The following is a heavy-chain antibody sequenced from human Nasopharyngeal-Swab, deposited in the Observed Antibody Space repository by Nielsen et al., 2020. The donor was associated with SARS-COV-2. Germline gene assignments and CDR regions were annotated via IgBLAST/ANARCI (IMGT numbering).Heavy chain of an antibody. CDR3: ARARITMIVVVNAFDI. Sequence: SETLSLTCTVSGGSISSGDYYWSWIRQPPGKGLEWIGYIYYSGSTYYNPSLKSRVTIPVDTSKNQFSLKLSSVTAADTAVYYCARARITMIVVVNAFDIWGQGTMVTVSS. J-gene: IGHJ3*02. CDR1: GGSISSGDYY. D-gene: IGHD3-22*01. CDR2: IYYSGST. V-gene: IGHV4-30-4*01.